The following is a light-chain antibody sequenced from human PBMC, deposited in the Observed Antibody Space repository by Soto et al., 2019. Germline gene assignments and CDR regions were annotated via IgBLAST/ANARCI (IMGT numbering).Light chain of an antibody. J-gene: IGKJ1*01. CDR3: QTYKPYPGT. CDR1: QSISSW. V-gene: IGKV1-5*01. Sequence: DIQMTQSPSTLSASVGDRVTITCRASQSISSWLAWYQQKPGKAPKLLIYDGSSFESGVPSRFSGSGSGTEFTPPITTLQPDASEINSCQTYKPYPGTSAKGPKVE. CDR2: DGS.